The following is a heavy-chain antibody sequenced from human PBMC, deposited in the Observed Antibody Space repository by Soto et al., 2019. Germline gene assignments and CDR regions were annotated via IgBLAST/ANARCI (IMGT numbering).Heavy chain of an antibody. J-gene: IGHJ4*02. CDR2: ISSHNRNT. CDR3: ARDRSNHDY. CDR1: GYTFVNYS. V-gene: IGHV1-18*04. Sequence: QVQLVQSGAEVKKPGASVKVSCKASGYTFVNYSISWVRQAPGQGLEWMGWISSHNRNTNYAQNFQGRVTMTMDTSTSTAYMELRSLTSDDTAMYYCARDRSNHDYWGQGTLVTVSS.